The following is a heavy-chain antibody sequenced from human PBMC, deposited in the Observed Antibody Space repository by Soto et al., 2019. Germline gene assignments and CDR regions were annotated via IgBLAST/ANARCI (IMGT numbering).Heavy chain of an antibody. CDR1: GDSVSSNSAA. CDR2: TYYRSKRYN. V-gene: IGHV6-1*01. CDR3: ARDKDSTDYYSDYYYYGMDV. J-gene: IGHJ6*02. D-gene: IGHD3-22*01. Sequence: QSQTLSLTCAISGDSVSSNSAAWNWIRQSPSRGLEWLGRTYYRSKRYNEYAGSVKSRITINPDTTQNQFALQLNSVTREETAVYYCARDKDSTDYYSDYYYYGMDVWGQGTTVTVSS.